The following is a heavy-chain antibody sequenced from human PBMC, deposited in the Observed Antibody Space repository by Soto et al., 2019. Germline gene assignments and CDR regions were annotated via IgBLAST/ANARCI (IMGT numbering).Heavy chain of an antibody. J-gene: IGHJ2*01. CDR3: ARGNHRWLQLWYFDL. CDR2: IIPIFGTV. CDR1: GGTFSNYT. D-gene: IGHD5-12*01. V-gene: IGHV1-69*12. Sequence: QVQLVQSGAEVKKPGSSVKVSCKASGGTFSNYTISCVRQAPGQGLEWMGGIIPIFGTVNYAQKFQGRVTITADESTSTAYMELSSLRSEDTAVYYCARGNHRWLQLWYFDLWGRGTLVTVSS.